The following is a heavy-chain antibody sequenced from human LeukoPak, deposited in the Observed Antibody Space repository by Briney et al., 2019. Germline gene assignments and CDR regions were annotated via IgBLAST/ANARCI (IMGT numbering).Heavy chain of an antibody. CDR1: GFTFSTYA. D-gene: IGHD3-22*01. V-gene: IGHV3-30-3*01. CDR3: AREPAPYHYYDSSGYVLGY. Sequence: GGSLRLSCAASGFTFSTYAMHWVRQAPGKGLEWVAVISYDGSNKYYADSVKGRFTISRDNSKNTLYLQMNSLRAEDTAVYYCAREPAPYHYYDSSGYVLGYWGQGTLVTVSS. J-gene: IGHJ4*02. CDR2: ISYDGSNK.